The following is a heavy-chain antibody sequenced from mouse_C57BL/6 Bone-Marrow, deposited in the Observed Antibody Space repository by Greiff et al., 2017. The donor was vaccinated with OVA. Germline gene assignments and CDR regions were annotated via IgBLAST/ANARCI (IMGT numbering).Heavy chain of an antibody. J-gene: IGHJ4*01. Sequence: EVQLQQSGPELVKPGDSVKISCKASGYSFTGYFMNWVMQSHGKSLEWIGRINPYNGDTFYNPKFKGKATLTVDKSSSTAHMELRSLTSEDSAVYYCARRAGVYAVDYWGQGTSVTVSS. CDR3: ARRAGVYAVDY. CDR2: INPYNGDT. CDR1: GYSFTGYF. D-gene: IGHD3-3*01. V-gene: IGHV1-20*01.